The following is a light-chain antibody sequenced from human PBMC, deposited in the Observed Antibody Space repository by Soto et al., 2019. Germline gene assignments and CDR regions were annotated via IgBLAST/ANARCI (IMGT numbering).Light chain of an antibody. V-gene: IGLV2-14*01. Sequence: QSVLTQPASVSGSPGQSITISCTGSGSDVGGYNYVAWYQQHPGKAPKLIIYEVSNRPSGFSNRFAGSKSGNTASLTISGLDAEDAADYYCSSSTRSATWVFGGGTKLTVL. CDR1: GSDVGGYNY. J-gene: IGLJ3*02. CDR2: EVS. CDR3: SSSTRSATWV.